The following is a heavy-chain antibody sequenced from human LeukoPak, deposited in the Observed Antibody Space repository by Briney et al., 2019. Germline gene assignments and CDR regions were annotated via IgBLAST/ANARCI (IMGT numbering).Heavy chain of an antibody. J-gene: IGHJ4*02. CDR3: VRQVRAYTYGPTDY. Sequence: SETLSLTCTVSGGSINSYYWSWIRQPPGKGLEWIGNIFYTGSTYYNPSLKSRVTMSLDTSQNQFSLQLSSVTAADTAVYYCVRQVRAYTYGPTDYWGQGTLVTVSS. V-gene: IGHV4-59*08. CDR2: IFYTGST. CDR1: GGSINSYY. D-gene: IGHD5-18*01.